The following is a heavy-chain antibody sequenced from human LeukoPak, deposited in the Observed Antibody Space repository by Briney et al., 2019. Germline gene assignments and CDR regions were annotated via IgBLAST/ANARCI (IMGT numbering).Heavy chain of an antibody. CDR2: IRYDGSNK. CDR3: ASQEEENCGGDCPIDAFDI. V-gene: IGHV3-30*02. CDR1: GFTFSSYG. Sequence: GGSLRLSCAASGFTFSSYGMHWVRQAPGKGLEWVAFIRYDGSNKYYADSVKGRFTISIDNSKNTLYLQMNSLRAEDTAVYYCASQEEENCGGDCPIDAFDIWGQGTMVTVSS. J-gene: IGHJ3*02. D-gene: IGHD2-21*02.